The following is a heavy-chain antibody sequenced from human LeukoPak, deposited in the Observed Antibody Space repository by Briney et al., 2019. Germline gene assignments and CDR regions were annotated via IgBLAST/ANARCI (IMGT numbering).Heavy chain of an antibody. J-gene: IGHJ4*02. CDR3: ARGLHDRSWYGAH. CDR2: LPPDGSYQ. CDR1: GFTFSGYD. Sequence: GRSLRLSCVASGFTFSGYDIHWVRQAPGKGLEWVALLPPDGSYQYYADSLKGRFTISRDNFKNALYLQMNSLRLEDTAVYYCARGLHDRSWYGAHWGQGTLLSVSS. D-gene: IGHD6-13*01. V-gene: IGHV3-30*03.